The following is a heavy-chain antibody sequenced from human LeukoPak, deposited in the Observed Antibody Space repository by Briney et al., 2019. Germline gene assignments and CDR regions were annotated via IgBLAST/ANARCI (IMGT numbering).Heavy chain of an antibody. V-gene: IGHV3-64D*06. CDR1: GFTFSSYA. CDR3: VKEGSGGKNYGPTGLDF. CDR2: ISSNGGST. J-gene: IGHJ4*02. D-gene: IGHD1-26*01. Sequence: GGSLRLSCSASGFTFSSYAMHWVRQAPGKGLEYVSAISSNGGSTYYADSVKGRFTISRDNSKNTLYLQMSSLRAEDTAVYYCVKEGSGGKNYGPTGLDFGGLEPLVT.